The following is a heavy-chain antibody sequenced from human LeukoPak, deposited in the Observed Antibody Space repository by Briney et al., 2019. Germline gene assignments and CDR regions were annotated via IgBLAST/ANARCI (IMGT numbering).Heavy chain of an antibody. CDR2: IYTSGST. CDR1: GGSISSGGYY. V-gene: IGHV4-61*02. J-gene: IGHJ5*02. Sequence: SETLSLTCTVSGGSISSGGYYWSWIRQHPGKGLEWIGRIYTSGSTNYNPSLKSRVTMSVDTSKNQFSLKLSSVTAADTAVYYCARDYWDYDYGDWPSPFDPWGQGTLVTVSS. CDR3: ARDYWDYDYGDWPSPFDP. D-gene: IGHD4-17*01.